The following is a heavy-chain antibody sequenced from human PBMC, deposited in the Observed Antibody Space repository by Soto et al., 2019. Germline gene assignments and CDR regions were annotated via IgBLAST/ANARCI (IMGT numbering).Heavy chain of an antibody. V-gene: IGHV3-33*01. J-gene: IGHJ4*02. D-gene: IGHD3-3*01. CDR1: GFTFSSYG. Sequence: QVQLVESGGGVVHPGRSLRLSCAASGFTFSSYGMHWVRQAPGKGLEWVAVIWYDGSNKYYADSVKGRFTISRDNSKNPLYLQMNSLRAEDTAVYYCARDARFLEWLSSFDYWGQGTLVTVSS. CDR3: ARDARFLEWLSSFDY. CDR2: IWYDGSNK.